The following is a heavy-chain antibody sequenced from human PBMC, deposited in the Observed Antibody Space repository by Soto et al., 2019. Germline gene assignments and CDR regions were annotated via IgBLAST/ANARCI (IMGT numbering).Heavy chain of an antibody. CDR3: EREGTAAHTYFDY. CDR1: GGTSISYA. D-gene: IGHD6-13*01. Sequence: RXSVKVSCKASGGTSISYAIIWVRQAPGQGLEWMGGIIPIFGTANYAQKFQGRVTITADESTSTAYMELSSLRSEDTAVYYCEREGTAAHTYFDYWGQGTLVTVSS. J-gene: IGHJ4*02. V-gene: IGHV1-69*01. CDR2: IIPIFGTA.